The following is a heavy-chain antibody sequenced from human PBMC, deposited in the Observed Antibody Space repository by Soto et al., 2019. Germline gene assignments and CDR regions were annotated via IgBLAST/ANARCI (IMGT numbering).Heavy chain of an antibody. D-gene: IGHD3-3*01. CDR1: GYTFTGYG. Sequence: GASVKVSCKASGYTFTGYGISWVRQASGQGLKWMGWISAYNGNTNYAQKFQGRVTMTRNTSTSTAYMELSSLRSEDTAVYYCARGWGLRFLVRPAYNWFDPWGQGTLVTVSS. J-gene: IGHJ5*02. CDR3: ARGWGLRFLVRPAYNWFDP. CDR2: ISAYNGNT. V-gene: IGHV1-18*01.